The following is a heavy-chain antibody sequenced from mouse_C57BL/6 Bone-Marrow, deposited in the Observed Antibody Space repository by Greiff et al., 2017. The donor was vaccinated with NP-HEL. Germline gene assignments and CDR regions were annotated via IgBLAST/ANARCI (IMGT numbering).Heavy chain of an antibody. CDR3: ARKRYYGSSGYFDV. Sequence: VQLQESGAELARPGASVKLSCKASGYTFTSYGISWVKQRTGQGLEWIGEIYPRSGNTYYNEKFKGKATLTADKSSSTAYMELRSLTSEDSAVYFCARKRYYGSSGYFDVWGTGTTVTVSS. CDR2: IYPRSGNT. J-gene: IGHJ1*03. V-gene: IGHV1-81*01. CDR1: GYTFTSYG. D-gene: IGHD1-1*01.